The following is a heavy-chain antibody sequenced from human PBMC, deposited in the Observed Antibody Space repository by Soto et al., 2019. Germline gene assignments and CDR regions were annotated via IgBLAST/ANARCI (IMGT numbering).Heavy chain of an antibody. V-gene: IGHV1-18*04. CDR2: ISPYNGDT. Sequence: QVQLVQSGAEVKRPGASVKLSCKASGYTFTTYGFNWVRQAPGQGLEWMGWISPYNGDTNYAQNFQGRVPLTTDTSTSTAYMELRSLTSDDTAVYYCARTPRAQMIVLEAATRFDYWGQGTLVTVSS. J-gene: IGHJ4*02. CDR3: ARTPRAQMIVLEAATRFDY. CDR1: GYTFTTYG. D-gene: IGHD2-15*01.